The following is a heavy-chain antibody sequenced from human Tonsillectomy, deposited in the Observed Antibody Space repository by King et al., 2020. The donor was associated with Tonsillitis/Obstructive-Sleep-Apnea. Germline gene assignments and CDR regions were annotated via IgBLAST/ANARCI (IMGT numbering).Heavy chain of an antibody. D-gene: IGHD5-12*01. CDR2: IYYSGST. J-gene: IGHJ6*01. V-gene: IGHV4-59*01. CDR3: ARDLGWGSGYGNSNYYYYGMDV. Sequence: QLQESGPGLVKPSETLSLTCTVSGGSISSYYWSWIRQPPGKGLEWIGYIYYSGSTTYNPSLKSRFTISVDTSKNQFSLKLSSVTAADTAVYHCARDLGWGSGYGNSNYYYYGMDVWGQGTTVTVSS. CDR1: GGSISSYY.